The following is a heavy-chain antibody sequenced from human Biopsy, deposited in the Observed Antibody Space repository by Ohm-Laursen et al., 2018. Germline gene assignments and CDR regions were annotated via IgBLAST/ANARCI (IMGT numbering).Heavy chain of an antibody. CDR3: ARVEAGTYDALDI. J-gene: IGHJ3*02. CDR1: GGSMTGYE. CDR2: IYYSGGT. V-gene: IGHV4-59*01. D-gene: IGHD1-26*01. Sequence: SETLSLTCCVSGGSMTGYEWSWIRLAPGKGLEWIGYIYYSGGTKYNPPLASRVTFSVDMSKSQFSLKLYSVTAADTAVYYCARVEAGTYDALDIWGQGALVAVSA.